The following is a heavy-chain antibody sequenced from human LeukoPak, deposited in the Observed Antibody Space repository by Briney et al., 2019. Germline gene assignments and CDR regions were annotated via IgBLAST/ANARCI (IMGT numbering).Heavy chain of an antibody. Sequence: GGSLRLSCAASGFTFSDYYMSWIRQAPGKGLEWVSYISSSGSTIYYADSVEGRFTISRDNAKNSLYLQMNSLRAEDTAVYYCARGLSSGWYVIDYWGQEPWSPSPQ. CDR1: GFTFSDYY. CDR3: ARGLSSGWYVIDY. J-gene: IGHJ4*01. V-gene: IGHV3-11*01. D-gene: IGHD6-19*01. CDR2: ISSSGSTI.